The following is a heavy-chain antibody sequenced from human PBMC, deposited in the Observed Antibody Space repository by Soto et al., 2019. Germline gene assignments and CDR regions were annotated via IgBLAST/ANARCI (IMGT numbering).Heavy chain of an antibody. CDR3: ARNGGRGYDFWSGYFRYYFDY. CDR2: INAGNGNT. D-gene: IGHD3-3*01. V-gene: IGHV1-3*01. J-gene: IGHJ4*02. Sequence: VASVKVSCKASGYTFTSYAMHWVRQAPGQRLEWMGWINAGNGNTKYSQKFQGRVTITRDTSASTAYMELSSLRSGDTAVYYCARNGGRGYDFWSGYFRYYFDYWGQGTLVTVSS. CDR1: GYTFTSYA.